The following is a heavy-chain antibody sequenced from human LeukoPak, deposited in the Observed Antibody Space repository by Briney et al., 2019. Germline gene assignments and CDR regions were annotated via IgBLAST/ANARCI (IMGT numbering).Heavy chain of an antibody. CDR2: INPSGGST. Sequence: ASVKVSCKASGYTFTSYYMHWVRQAPGQGLEWMGIINPSGGSTSYAQKFQGRVTMTRDTSTSTVYMELSSLRSEDTAVYYCARGGATVVTPRWYFDLWGRGTLVTVSS. CDR3: ARGGATVVTPRWYFDL. J-gene: IGHJ2*01. D-gene: IGHD4-23*01. CDR1: GYTFTSYY. V-gene: IGHV1-46*01.